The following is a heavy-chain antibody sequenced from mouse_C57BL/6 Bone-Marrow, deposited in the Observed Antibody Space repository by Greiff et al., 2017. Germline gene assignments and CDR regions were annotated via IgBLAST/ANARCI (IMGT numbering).Heavy chain of an antibody. CDR1: GYTFTSYG. V-gene: IGHV1-81*01. D-gene: IGHD1-1*01. CDR2: IYPRSGNT. Sequence: VKLVESGAELARPGASVKLSCKASGYTFTSYGISWVKQRTGQGLEWIGEIYPRSGNTYYNEKFKGKATLTADKSSSTAYMELSSLTSGDSAVYFCAREAITTVVATDWYFDVWGTGTTVTVSS. J-gene: IGHJ1*03. CDR3: AREAITTVVATDWYFDV.